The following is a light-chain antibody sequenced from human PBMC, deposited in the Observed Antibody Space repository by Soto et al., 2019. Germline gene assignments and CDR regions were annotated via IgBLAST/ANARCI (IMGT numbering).Light chain of an antibody. Sequence: EIVMTQSPVTLSVSPGERATLSCRASQSVSSNVAWYQQRPGQAPRLLIYATSTRATGMPARFSGSGSGTEYTLTISSLQSEDFAVYYCQQYNQWPLFTFGPGTKVDMK. V-gene: IGKV3-15*01. CDR2: ATS. CDR1: QSVSSN. J-gene: IGKJ3*01. CDR3: QQYNQWPLFT.